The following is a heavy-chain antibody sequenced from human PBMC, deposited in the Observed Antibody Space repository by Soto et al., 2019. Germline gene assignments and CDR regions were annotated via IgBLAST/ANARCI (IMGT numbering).Heavy chain of an antibody. Sequence: QVQLQQWGAGLLKPSETLSLTCAVYGGSFSGYYWSWIRQPPGKGLEWIGEINHSGSTNYNPSLKSRVTISVDTSKNQFSLKLSSVTAADTAVYYCALPGGSSDWFDPWGQGTLVTVSS. J-gene: IGHJ5*02. V-gene: IGHV4-34*01. CDR1: GGSFSGYY. CDR3: ALPGGSSDWFDP. CDR2: INHSGST. D-gene: IGHD6-13*01.